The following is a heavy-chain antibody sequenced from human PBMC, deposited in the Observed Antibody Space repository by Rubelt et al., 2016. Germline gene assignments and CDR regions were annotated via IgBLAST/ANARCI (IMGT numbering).Heavy chain of an antibody. CDR3: AADRCSSTSCPWYYGMDV. J-gene: IGHJ6*02. D-gene: IGHD2-2*01. CDR1: GFTFTSSA. Sequence: QLVQSGPEVKKPGTSVKVSCKASGFTFTSSAMQWVRQARGQRLEWIGWIVVGSGNTNYAQKFQERVTITRDMSTSTAYMELSSLGSEDTAVYYCAADRCSSTSCPWYYGMDVWGQGTTVTVSS. CDR2: IVVGSGNT. V-gene: IGHV1-58*02.